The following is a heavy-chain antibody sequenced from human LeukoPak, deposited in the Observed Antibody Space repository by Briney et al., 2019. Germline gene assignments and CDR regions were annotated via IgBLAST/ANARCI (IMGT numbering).Heavy chain of an antibody. Sequence: GGSLRLSCAASGFTFSSYSMNWVRQAPGKGLEWVSYISSSSTIYYGDSVKGRFTISRDNAKNSLYLQMNSLRAEDTAVYYCARDGRYSGGFDNWGQGTLVTVSS. CDR3: ARDGRYSGGFDN. D-gene: IGHD1-26*01. CDR2: ISSSSTI. CDR1: GFTFSSYS. V-gene: IGHV3-48*01. J-gene: IGHJ4*02.